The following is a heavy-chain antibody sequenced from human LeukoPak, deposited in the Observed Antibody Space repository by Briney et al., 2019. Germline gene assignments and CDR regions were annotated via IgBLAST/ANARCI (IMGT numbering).Heavy chain of an antibody. J-gene: IGHJ4*02. CDR1: GFTFSRYS. Sequence: PGGSLRLSCAASGFTFSRYSMNWVLQAPGKGLEWVSYISNRISTIYYADSVKGRFTISRDNAKNSLYLQMNSLRDEDTAVYYCARDLAYYGSGNDYWGQGTLVTVSS. CDR2: ISNRISTI. D-gene: IGHD3-10*01. V-gene: IGHV3-48*02. CDR3: ARDLAYYGSGNDY.